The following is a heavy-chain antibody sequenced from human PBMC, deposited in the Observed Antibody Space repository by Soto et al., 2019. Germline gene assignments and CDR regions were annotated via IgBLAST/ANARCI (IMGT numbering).Heavy chain of an antibody. CDR2: ITWNSDSI. Sequence: EVQLVESGGGLVQPGRSLRLSCAASGFTFDDYAMHWVRQAPGKGLEWVSSITWNSDSIAYTDSVKGRFTISRDNAKNSLYLQINSLRPEDTAFYYCAQSRGVAGRPLDYWGQGTLVTVSS. D-gene: IGHD6-6*01. J-gene: IGHJ4*02. CDR1: GFTFDDYA. V-gene: IGHV3-9*01. CDR3: AQSRGVAGRPLDY.